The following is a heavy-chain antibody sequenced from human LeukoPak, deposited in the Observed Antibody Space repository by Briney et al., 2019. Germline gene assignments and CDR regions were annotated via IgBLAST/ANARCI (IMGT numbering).Heavy chain of an antibody. CDR2: ISYDGSNK. CDR3: ARGAPAVVINSYYFDY. CDR1: GFTFSSCG. Sequence: GRSLRLSCAASGFTFSSCGMHWVRQAPGKGLEWVAVISYDGSNKYYADSVKGRFTISRDNSKNTLYLQMNSLRAEDTAVYYCARGAPAVVINSYYFDYWGQGTLVTVSS. J-gene: IGHJ4*02. V-gene: IGHV3-30*03. D-gene: IGHD3-22*01.